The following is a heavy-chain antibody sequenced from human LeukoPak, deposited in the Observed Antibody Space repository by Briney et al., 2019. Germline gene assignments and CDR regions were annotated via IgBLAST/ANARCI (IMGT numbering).Heavy chain of an antibody. J-gene: IGHJ4*02. CDR2: ISYDGSNK. CDR1: GFTFSSYG. CDR3: AKSATKYSGYDEYYFDY. D-gene: IGHD5-12*01. Sequence: QPGRSLRLSCAASGFTFSSYGMHWVRQAPGKGLEWVAVISYDGSNKYYADSVKGRLTISRDNSKNTLYLQMNSLRAEDTAVYYCAKSATKYSGYDEYYFDYWGQGTLVTVSS. V-gene: IGHV3-30*18.